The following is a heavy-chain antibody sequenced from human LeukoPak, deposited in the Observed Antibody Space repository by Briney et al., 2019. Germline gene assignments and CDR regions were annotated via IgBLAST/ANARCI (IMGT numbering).Heavy chain of an antibody. CDR2: MNPNSGNT. J-gene: IGHJ3*02. D-gene: IGHD6-19*01. CDR1: GYTFTSHD. V-gene: IGHV1-8*03. Sequence: ASVKVSCKASGYTFTSHDINWVRQATGQGLEWMGWMNPNSGNTGYAQKFQGRVTITRNTSISTAYMELSSLRSEDTAVYYCARGSGWHINDAFDIWGQGTMVTVSS. CDR3: ARGSGWHINDAFDI.